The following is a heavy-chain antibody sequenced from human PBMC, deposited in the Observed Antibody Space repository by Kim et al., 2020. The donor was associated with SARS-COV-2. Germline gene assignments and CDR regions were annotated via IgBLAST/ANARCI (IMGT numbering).Heavy chain of an antibody. D-gene: IGHD1-26*01. CDR1: GFTFSSYA. CDR2: ISYDGSNK. V-gene: IGHV3-30-3*01. Sequence: GGSLRLSCAASGFTFSSYAMHWVRQAPGKGLEWVVVISYDGSNKYYADSVKGRFTISRDNSKNTLYLQMNSLRAEDTAVYYCARAYSGSYYSYFDYWGQGTLVSVSS. J-gene: IGHJ4*02. CDR3: ARAYSGSYYSYFDY.